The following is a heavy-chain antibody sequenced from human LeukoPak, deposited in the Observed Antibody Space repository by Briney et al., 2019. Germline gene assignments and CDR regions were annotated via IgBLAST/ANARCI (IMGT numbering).Heavy chain of an antibody. CDR3: ARGVNVGKGPPDLHY. CDR1: GGTFSSYA. Sequence: SVKVSCKASGGTFSSYAISWVRQAPGQGLEWMGGIIPIFGTANYAQKFQSRVTITTDESTSTAYMELSSLRSEDTAVYYCARGVNVGKGPPDLHYWGQGTLVTVSS. J-gene: IGHJ4*02. CDR2: IIPIFGTA. V-gene: IGHV1-69*05. D-gene: IGHD7-27*01.